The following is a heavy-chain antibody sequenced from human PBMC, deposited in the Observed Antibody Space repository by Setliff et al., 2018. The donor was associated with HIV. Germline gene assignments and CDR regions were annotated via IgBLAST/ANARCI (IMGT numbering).Heavy chain of an antibody. V-gene: IGHV5-51*01. J-gene: IGHJ2*01. CDR3: ARRRLAYDPWSYRGNWFFDL. CDR1: EYSFSNYW. CDR2: IYPGDSDT. D-gene: IGHD3-16*02. Sequence: GESLTISCKASEYSFSNYWIGWVRQMPGKGLEWMGIIYPGDSDTRYGPSFQGQVTISADKSISTAYLQWSSLKASDTAMYYCARRRLAYDPWSYRGNWFFDLWGRGTLVTVSS.